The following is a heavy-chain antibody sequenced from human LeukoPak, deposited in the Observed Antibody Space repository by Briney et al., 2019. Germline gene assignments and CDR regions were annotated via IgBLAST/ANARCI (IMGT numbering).Heavy chain of an antibody. D-gene: IGHD1-1*01. CDR2: INPSGGRA. Sequence: ASVKVSCKASGHTFTNYYMHWVRHAPGQGLEWMGLINPSGGRAGYAQKFQGRVTMTSDTSTSTIYMEVNSLRSGDTAMYYCARDLTNWGQGTLVTVSS. V-gene: IGHV1-46*03. CDR3: ARDLTN. CDR1: GHTFTNYY. J-gene: IGHJ4*02.